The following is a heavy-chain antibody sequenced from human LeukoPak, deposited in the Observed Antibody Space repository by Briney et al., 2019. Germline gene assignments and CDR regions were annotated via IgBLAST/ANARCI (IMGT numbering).Heavy chain of an antibody. J-gene: IGHJ3*02. D-gene: IGHD3-22*01. Sequence: SETLSLICSVSGGSIISNYWTWIRQSPGKGLEYIGHVSYTGRTRYNPSLQRRLTISLDTSNNHFSLQLTSVSAADTAVYYCARLLDYDNSGAPDISDIWGQGTISTVSS. CDR2: VSYTGRT. V-gene: IGHV4-59*01. CDR3: ARLLDYDNSGAPDISDI. CDR1: GGSIISNY.